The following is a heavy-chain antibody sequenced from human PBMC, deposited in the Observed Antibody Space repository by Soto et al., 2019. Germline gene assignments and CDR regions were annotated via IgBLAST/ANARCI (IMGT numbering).Heavy chain of an antibody. V-gene: IGHV3-23*01. D-gene: IGHD2-2*01. Sequence: EVQLLESGGGLVQPGGSLRLSCAASGITFSNYAMSWVRQAPGKGLEWVSAISGSGGSTYYADSVKGRFTISRDNSKNTVSLQMNSLRVEDTAVYYCSKRAGPAAINPMDVWGQGTAVTVSS. CDR1: GITFSNYA. J-gene: IGHJ6*02. CDR2: ISGSGGST. CDR3: SKRAGPAAINPMDV.